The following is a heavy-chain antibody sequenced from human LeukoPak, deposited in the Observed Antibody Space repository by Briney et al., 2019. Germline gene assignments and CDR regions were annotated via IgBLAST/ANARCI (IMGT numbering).Heavy chain of an antibody. CDR1: GFTFSSYD. J-gene: IGHJ4*02. V-gene: IGHV3-23*01. D-gene: IGHD3-16*01. CDR2: ISGRGGST. Sequence: GGSLRLSCAASGFTFSSYDMSWVRQAPGKGLEWVSAISGRGGSTSYADSVKGRFTISRDNSKNTLYLQMNSLRAEDTAVYYCAKDSNRGVWGSYRSYDYWGQGTLVTVSS. CDR3: AKDSNRGVWGSYRSYDY.